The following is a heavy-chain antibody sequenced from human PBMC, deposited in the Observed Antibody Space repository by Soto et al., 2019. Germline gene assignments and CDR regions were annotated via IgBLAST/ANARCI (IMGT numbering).Heavy chain of an antibody. CDR2: IYPGDSDP. CDR3: AGVEAYYYDRGGDRRVFDP. Sequence: GESLKIACQGSGYSFTSYWIGWVRQMPGKGLGLMGIIYPGDSDPRYSPSFEGQVTISADKSISTAYLQCSSLKASDTAMYYCAGVEAYYYDRGGDRRVFDPSGQGTRVTVSS. D-gene: IGHD3-22*01. CDR1: GYSFTSYW. J-gene: IGHJ5*01. V-gene: IGHV5-51*01.